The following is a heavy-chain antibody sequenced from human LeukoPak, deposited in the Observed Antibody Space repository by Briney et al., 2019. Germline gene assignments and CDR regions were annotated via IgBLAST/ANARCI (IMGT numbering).Heavy chain of an antibody. D-gene: IGHD3-3*01. CDR2: IWYDGSNK. V-gene: IGHV3-33*06. CDR1: GFTFSSYG. J-gene: IGHJ4*02. CDR3: AKGTTIFGVALDY. Sequence: GXSLRLSCAAYGFTFSSYGMQWVGQAPGKGLEWVAVIWYDGSNKYYEDYVKGRFTISRDNSKNPLYLQMNSLRAEDTAVYYCAKGTTIFGVALDYWGQGTLVTVSS.